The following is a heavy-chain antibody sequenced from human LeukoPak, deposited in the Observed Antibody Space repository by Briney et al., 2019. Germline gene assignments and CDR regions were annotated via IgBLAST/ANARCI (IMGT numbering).Heavy chain of an antibody. CDR2: INPNSGGT. D-gene: IGHD2-8*01. J-gene: IGHJ4*02. Sequence: ASVKVSCKASGYTFTGYYMHWVRQAPGQGLEWMGWINPNSGGTNYAQKFQGRVTMTRNTSISTAYMELSSLRSEDTAVYYCVRGWVMGDWGQGTLVTVSS. CDR3: VRGWVMGD. V-gene: IGHV1-2*02. CDR1: GYTFTGYY.